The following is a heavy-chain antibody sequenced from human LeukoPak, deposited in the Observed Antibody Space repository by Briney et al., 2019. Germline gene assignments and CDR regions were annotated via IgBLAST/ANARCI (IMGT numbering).Heavy chain of an antibody. CDR1: GFTFSSYA. D-gene: IGHD3-10*01. J-gene: IGHJ4*02. V-gene: IGHV3-23*01. Sequence: GGSLRLSCAASGFTFSSYAMSWVRQAPGKGLEWVSAISGSGGSTYYADSVKGRFTISRDNSKNTLYLQMNRLRAEDTAVYYCAKGAGWRNYYGSGSYYNRYTTHYWGQGTLVTVSS. CDR2: ISGSGGST. CDR3: AKGAGWRNYYGSGSYYNRYTTHY.